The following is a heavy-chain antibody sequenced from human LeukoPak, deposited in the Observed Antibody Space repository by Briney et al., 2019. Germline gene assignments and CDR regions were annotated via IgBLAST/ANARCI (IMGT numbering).Heavy chain of an antibody. J-gene: IGHJ4*02. CDR2: IYSGGCT. D-gene: IGHD5-24*01. CDR3: AREGDGYGIDY. V-gene: IGHV3-53*01. CDR1: GFTVSSNY. Sequence: PGGSLRLSCAASGFTVSSNYMSWVRQAPGKGLEWVSVIYSGGCTYYADSVKGRFTISRDNSKNTLYLQMNSLRAEDTAVYYCAREGDGYGIDYWGQGTLVTVSS.